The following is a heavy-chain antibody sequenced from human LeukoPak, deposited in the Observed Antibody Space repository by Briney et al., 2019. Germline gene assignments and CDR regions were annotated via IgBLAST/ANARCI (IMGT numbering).Heavy chain of an antibody. CDR2: IYYSRST. J-gene: IGHJ4*02. Sequence: SSETLSLTCTVSGGSISSSSYYWGWIRQPPGKGLEWIGSIYYSRSTYYNPSLKSRVTISVDTSKNQFSLKLSSATAADTAVYYCARSSSGWYPDYFDYWGQGTLVTASS. CDR3: ARSSSGWYPDYFDY. D-gene: IGHD6-19*01. V-gene: IGHV4-39*01. CDR1: GGSISSSSYY.